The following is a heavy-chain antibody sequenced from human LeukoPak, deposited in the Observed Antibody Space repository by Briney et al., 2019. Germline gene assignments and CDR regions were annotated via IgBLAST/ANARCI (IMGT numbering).Heavy chain of an antibody. CDR3: AKDVGKWESLHFFDY. J-gene: IGHJ4*02. V-gene: IGHV3-23*01. D-gene: IGHD1-26*01. CDR2: ISGSGASS. CDR1: GFTFSTNA. Sequence: GGSLRLSCLTSGFTFSTNAMSWVRQAPGKGLEWISGISGSGASSYYADSVTGRFTISRDNSRNTLYLQMNSLRGDDTAVYYCAKDVGKWESLHFFDYWGQGTLVTVSS.